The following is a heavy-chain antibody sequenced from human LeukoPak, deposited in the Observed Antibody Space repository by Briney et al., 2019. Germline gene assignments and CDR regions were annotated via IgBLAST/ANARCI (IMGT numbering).Heavy chain of an antibody. CDR2: IKQGGSEK. Sequence: PGGSLRLSCAASGFTFSSYWMRWVRQAPGKGLEWVANIKQGGSEKNYVDSVKGRFTISRDNAKNSLYLQMNSLRAEDTAVYYCASGLELDYWGQGTLVTVSS. CDR1: GFTFSSYW. J-gene: IGHJ4*02. V-gene: IGHV3-7*03. CDR3: ASGLELDY.